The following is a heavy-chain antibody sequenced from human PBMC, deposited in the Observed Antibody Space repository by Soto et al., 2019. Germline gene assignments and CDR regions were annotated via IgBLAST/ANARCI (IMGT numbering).Heavy chain of an antibody. J-gene: IGHJ4*02. V-gene: IGHV4-38-2*01. D-gene: IGHD3-10*01. CDR2: IYRSGST. Sequence: LEWIGSIYRSGSTYYNPSLKSRVTISVDTSKNQFSLKLSSVTAADTAVYYCATPAGGYWGQGTLVTVSS. CDR3: ATPAGGY.